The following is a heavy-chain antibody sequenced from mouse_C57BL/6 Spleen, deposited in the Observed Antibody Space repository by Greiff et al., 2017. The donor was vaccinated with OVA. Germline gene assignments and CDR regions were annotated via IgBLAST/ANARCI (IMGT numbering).Heavy chain of an antibody. Sequence: DVMLVESGGGLVKPGGSLKLSCAASGFTFSDYGMHWVRQAPEKGLEWVAYISSGSSTIYYADTVKGRFTISRDNAKNTLFLQMTSLRSEDTAMYYCARGTLYYAMDYWGQGTSVTVSS. CDR3: ARGTLYYAMDY. CDR1: GFTFSDYG. CDR2: ISSGSSTI. V-gene: IGHV5-17*01. J-gene: IGHJ4*01. D-gene: IGHD3-3*01.